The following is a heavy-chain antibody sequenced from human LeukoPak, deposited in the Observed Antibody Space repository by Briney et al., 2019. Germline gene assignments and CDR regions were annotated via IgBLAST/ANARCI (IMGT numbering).Heavy chain of an antibody. Sequence: GGSLRLSCAASGFTFSTYSMNWVRQAPGKGLEWVSDISSSSSSIYYADSVKGRFTISRDNAKNSLYLEMNSLRAEDTAVYYCAKDWGEYFDYVWGSFTSFDSWGQGTLVTVSS. D-gene: IGHD3-16*01. CDR2: ISSSSSSI. J-gene: IGHJ4*02. CDR3: AKDWGEYFDYVWGSFTSFDS. V-gene: IGHV3-48*01. CDR1: GFTFSTYS.